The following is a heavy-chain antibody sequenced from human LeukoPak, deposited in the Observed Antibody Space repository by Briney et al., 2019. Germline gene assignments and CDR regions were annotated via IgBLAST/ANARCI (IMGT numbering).Heavy chain of an antibody. D-gene: IGHD4-17*01. V-gene: IGHV1-2*02. J-gene: IGHJ4*02. CDR2: INPNSGGT. Sequence: ASVKVSCKASGYTFTGYYMHWVRQAPGQGLEWMGWINPNSGGTNYAQKFQGRVTMTRDTSISTAYMELSRLRSDDTAVYYCARRRGNFGEGEFDYWGQGIPVTVST. CDR1: GYTFTGYY. CDR3: ARRRGNFGEGEFDY.